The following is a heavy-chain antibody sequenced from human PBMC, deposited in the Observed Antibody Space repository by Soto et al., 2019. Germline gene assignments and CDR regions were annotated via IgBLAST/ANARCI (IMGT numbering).Heavy chain of an antibody. CDR1: GFTFGDYW. Sequence: GGSLRLSCAASGFTFGDYWMHWVRQAPGKGPEWVSRMTSDGRTIQYADSVKGRFTASRDNAKSTLYLQMNSLRVEDTAVYYCARAEVDYWGPGNLVTVSS. J-gene: IGHJ4*02. CDR3: ARAEVDY. V-gene: IGHV3-74*01. CDR2: MTSDGRTI.